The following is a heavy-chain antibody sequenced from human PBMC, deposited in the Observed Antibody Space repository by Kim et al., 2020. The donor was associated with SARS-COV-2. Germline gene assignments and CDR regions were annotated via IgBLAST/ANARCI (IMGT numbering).Heavy chain of an antibody. Sequence: SETLSLTCTVSGGSISSSSYYWGWIRQPPGKGLEWIGSIYYSGSTYYNPSLKSRVTISVDTSKNQFSLKLSSVTAADTAVYYCARDKAGTADYWGQGTL. CDR3: ARDKAGTADY. V-gene: IGHV4-39*07. D-gene: IGHD6-13*01. CDR1: GGSISSSSYY. J-gene: IGHJ4*02. CDR2: IYYSGST.